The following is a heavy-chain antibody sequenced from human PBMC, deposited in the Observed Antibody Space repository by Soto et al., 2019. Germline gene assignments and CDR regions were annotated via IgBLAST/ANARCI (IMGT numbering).Heavy chain of an antibody. D-gene: IGHD3-3*01. CDR1: VFTFSSYS. J-gene: IGHJ5*02. CDR2: ISSSSSTI. CDR3: ARDFYRTIFGVVKYNWFDP. V-gene: IGHV3-48*02. Sequence: GGSLRLSCAASVFTFSSYSMNWVRQAPGKGLERVSYISSSSSTIYYADSVKGRFTISRDNAKNSLYLQMNSLRDEDTAVYYCARDFYRTIFGVVKYNWFDPWGQGTLVTVSS.